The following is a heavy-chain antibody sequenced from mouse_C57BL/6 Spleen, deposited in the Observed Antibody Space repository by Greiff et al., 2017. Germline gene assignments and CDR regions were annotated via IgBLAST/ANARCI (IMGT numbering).Heavy chain of an antibody. D-gene: IGHD2-4*01. CDR3: TTSGIYYDYDGGLDY. J-gene: IGHJ4*01. V-gene: IGHV14-1*01. Sequence: VRLQQSGAELVRPGASVKLSCTASGFNIKDYYMHWVKQRPEQGLEWIGRIDPEDGDTEYAPKFQGKATMTADTSSNTAYLQLSSLTSEDTAVYYCTTSGIYYDYDGGLDYWGQGTSVTVSS. CDR2: IDPEDGDT. CDR1: GFNIKDYY.